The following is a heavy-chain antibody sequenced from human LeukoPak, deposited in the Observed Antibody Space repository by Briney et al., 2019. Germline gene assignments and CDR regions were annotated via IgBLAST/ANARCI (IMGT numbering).Heavy chain of an antibody. Sequence: SETLSLTCAVYREFFSGYYRSWIRQPPGKELEWIGEINHTGSTNYNPSLKSRVTISVDTSKNQFSLKLSSVTAADTAVYYCARTGRAAGTSLSVYWGQGTLVTVSS. V-gene: IGHV4-34*01. CDR1: REFFSGYY. CDR2: INHTGST. CDR3: ARTGRAAGTSLSVY. D-gene: IGHD6-13*01. J-gene: IGHJ4*02.